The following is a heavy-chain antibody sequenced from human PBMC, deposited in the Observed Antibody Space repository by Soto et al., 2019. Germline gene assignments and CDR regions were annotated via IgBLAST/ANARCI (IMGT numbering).Heavy chain of an antibody. CDR1: GGSISSSSYY. CDR2: IYYSGST. Sequence: SETLSLTCTVSGGSISSSSYYWGWIRQPPGKGLEWIGSIYYSGSTYYNPSLKSRVTISVDTSKNQFSLKLSSVTAADTAVYYCARHLPQIWPAALFNRNNWFDPWGQGTMVTVSS. V-gene: IGHV4-39*01. J-gene: IGHJ5*02. D-gene: IGHD2-2*01. CDR3: ARHLPQIWPAALFNRNNWFDP.